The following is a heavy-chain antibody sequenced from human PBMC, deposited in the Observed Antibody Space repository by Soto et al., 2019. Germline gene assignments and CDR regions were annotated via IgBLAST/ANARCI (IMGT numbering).Heavy chain of an antibody. V-gene: IGHV1-58*02. CDR1: GFTFTSSA. CDR3: AAEGDYDFWSGPPRGFDP. D-gene: IGHD3-3*01. Sequence: SVKVSCKASGFTFTSSAMQWVRQARGQRLEWIGWIVVGSGNTNYAQKFQERVTITRDMSTSTAYMELSSLRSEDTAVYYCAAEGDYDFWSGPPRGFDPWGQGTLVTVSS. CDR2: IVVGSGNT. J-gene: IGHJ5*02.